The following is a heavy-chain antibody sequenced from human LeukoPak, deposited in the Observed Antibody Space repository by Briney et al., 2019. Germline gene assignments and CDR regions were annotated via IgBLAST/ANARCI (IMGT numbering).Heavy chain of an antibody. J-gene: IGHJ4*02. D-gene: IGHD5-12*01. CDR3: ARGNIVATIPFDY. V-gene: IGHV1-2*06. Sequence: ASVKVSCKASGYTFTGYYMHGVRQAPGQGRVWMGRINPNSGGTNYAQKFQGRVTMTKDTSISTAYMEMSRLRSDDTAVYYCARGNIVATIPFDYSGQGNLVTVSS. CDR2: INPNSGGT. CDR1: GYTFTGYY.